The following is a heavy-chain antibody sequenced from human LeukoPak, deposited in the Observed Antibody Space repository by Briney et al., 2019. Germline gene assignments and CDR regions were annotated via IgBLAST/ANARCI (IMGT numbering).Heavy chain of an antibody. CDR3: ATEMDLGSISDGFDY. CDR1: GFTFSDYY. Sequence: PGGSLRLSCAASGFTFSDYYMSWIRQAPAKGREWVSYISPDAGAKLYADSVRGRFTISRDNARNPWYLQMNNLGAEDTAIYCCATEMDLGSISDGFDYWGQGSLVSVSS. V-gene: IGHV3-11*04. J-gene: IGHJ4*02. D-gene: IGHD1-26*01. CDR2: ISPDAGAK.